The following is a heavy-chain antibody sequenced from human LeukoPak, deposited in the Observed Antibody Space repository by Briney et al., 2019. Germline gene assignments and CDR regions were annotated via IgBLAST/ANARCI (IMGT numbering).Heavy chain of an antibody. D-gene: IGHD2-2*01. CDR3: ARDCSSTSCYGRVDY. V-gene: IGHV1-18*01. J-gene: IGHJ4*02. CDR2: ISAYNGNT. CDR1: GYTFTSYG. Sequence: ASVKVSCKASGYTFTSYGISWVRQAPGQGLEWMGWISAYNGNTNYAQKLQGRVTMTTDTSTSTAYMELRSLRSDDTAVYYCARDCSSTSCYGRVDYWGQGTLVTVSS.